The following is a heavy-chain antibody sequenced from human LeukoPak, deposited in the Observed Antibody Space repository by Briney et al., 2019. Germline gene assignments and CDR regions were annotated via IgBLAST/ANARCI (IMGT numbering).Heavy chain of an antibody. CDR2: IDSSSSYI. CDR3: ARGTGLSGSYYAFDS. J-gene: IGHJ4*02. V-gene: IGHV3-21*01. Sequence: GGSLRLSCAASGFTFSSYSMNWVRRAPGKGLEWVSSIDSSSSYIYYADSLKGRFTISRDNAKNSLYLQMNSLRAEDTAVYYCARGTGLSGSYYAFDSWGQGTLVTVSS. CDR1: GFTFSSYS. D-gene: IGHD1-26*01.